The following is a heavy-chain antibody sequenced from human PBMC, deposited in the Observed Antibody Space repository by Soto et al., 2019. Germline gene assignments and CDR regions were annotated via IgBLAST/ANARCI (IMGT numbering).Heavy chain of an antibody. D-gene: IGHD2-21*02. Sequence: QVQLVQSGAEVKKPGASVKVSCKASGYTFTSYGISWVRQAPGQGLEWMGWISAYNGNTNYAQKLQGRVTMTTDTSTSTVSRELRRLRSDDTAVYYCASSYCGGDCYSVYYYYGMDVWGQGTTVTVSS. CDR2: ISAYNGNT. CDR3: ASSYCGGDCYSVYYYYGMDV. V-gene: IGHV1-18*01. CDR1: GYTFTSYG. J-gene: IGHJ6*02.